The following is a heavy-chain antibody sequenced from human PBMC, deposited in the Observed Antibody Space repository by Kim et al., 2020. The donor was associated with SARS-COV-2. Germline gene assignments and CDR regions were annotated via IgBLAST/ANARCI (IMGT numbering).Heavy chain of an antibody. CDR3: ARAVDSSGYYHYFDD. D-gene: IGHD3-22*01. Sequence: PSLKGRVTISVDTSKNQFSLKLSSVTAADTAVYYCARAVDSSGYYHYFDDWGQGTLVTVSS. V-gene: IGHV4-39*01. J-gene: IGHJ4*02.